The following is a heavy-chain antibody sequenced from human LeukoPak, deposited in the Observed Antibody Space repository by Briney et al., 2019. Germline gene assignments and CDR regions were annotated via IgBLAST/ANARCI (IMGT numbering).Heavy chain of an antibody. CDR2: IRSKANSYAT. CDR3: TRHSTEAALGLFWYYYYYMDV. Sequence: GGSLRLSCAASGFTFSGSAMHWVRQASGKGLEWVGRIRSKANSYATAYAASVKGRFTISRDDSKNTAYLQMNSLKTEDTAVYYCTRHSTEAALGLFWYYYYYMDVWGKGTTVTVSS. V-gene: IGHV3-73*01. J-gene: IGHJ6*03. CDR1: GFTFSGSA. D-gene: IGHD6-6*01.